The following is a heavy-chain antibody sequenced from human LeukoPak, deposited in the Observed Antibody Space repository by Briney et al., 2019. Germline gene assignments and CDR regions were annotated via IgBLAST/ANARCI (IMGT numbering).Heavy chain of an antibody. CDR1: GFTFSSYS. CDR2: ISGSGGST. Sequence: GGSLRLSCAASGFTFSSYSMSWVRQAPGKGLEWVPAISGSGGSTYYADSVKGRFTISRDNSKNTLYLQMNSLRAEDTAVYYCAKGGGYYGSGSYYIDYWGQGTLVTVSS. V-gene: IGHV3-23*01. J-gene: IGHJ4*02. CDR3: AKGGGYYGSGSYYIDY. D-gene: IGHD3-10*01.